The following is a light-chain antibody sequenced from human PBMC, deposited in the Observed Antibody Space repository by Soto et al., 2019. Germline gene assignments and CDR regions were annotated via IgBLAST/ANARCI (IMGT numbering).Light chain of an antibody. CDR3: QRYDNLPTWT. J-gene: IGKJ1*01. CDR1: QDISNY. CDR2: DAS. Sequence: DIQMTQSPSSLSASVGDRVTITCQASQDISNYLDWYQQKPGKAPKLLIYDASNLETGVPSRFSGSGSGTDFTFTISSPQPEDIATYYCQRYDNLPTWTFGQGTKVEIK. V-gene: IGKV1-33*01.